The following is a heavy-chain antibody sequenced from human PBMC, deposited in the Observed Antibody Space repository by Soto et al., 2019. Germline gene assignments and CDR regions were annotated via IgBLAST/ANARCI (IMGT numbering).Heavy chain of an antibody. J-gene: IGHJ5*02. D-gene: IGHD6-13*01. CDR1: GFTFSSYA. CDR3: AKVLYSSSRAPFDP. V-gene: IGHV3-23*01. CDR2: ISGSGGST. Sequence: GGSLRLSCAASGFTFSSYAMSWVRQAPGKGLEWVSAISGSGGSTYYADSVKGRFTISRDNPKNTLYLQMNSLRAEDTAVYYCAKVLYSSSRAPFDPWGQGTLVTVSS.